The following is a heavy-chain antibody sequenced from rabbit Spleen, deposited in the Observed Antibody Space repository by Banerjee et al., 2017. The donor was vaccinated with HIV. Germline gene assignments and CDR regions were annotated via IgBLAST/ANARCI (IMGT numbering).Heavy chain of an antibody. D-gene: IGHD8-1*01. CDR3: ARDTGSSFSSYGMDL. J-gene: IGHJ6*01. CDR2: IYAGGPGST. V-gene: IGHV1S40*01. CDR1: GFSFSASGY. Sequence: QSLEESGGDLVKPGASLTLPCTSSGFSFSASGYMCWVRQAPGKGLEWIACIYAGGPGSTYYANWVKGRFTISKTSSTTVTLQMTSLTVADTATYFYARDTGSSFSSYGMDLWGPGTLVTVS.